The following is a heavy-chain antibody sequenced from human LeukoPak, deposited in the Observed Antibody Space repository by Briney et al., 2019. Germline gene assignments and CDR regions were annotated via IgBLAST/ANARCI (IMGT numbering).Heavy chain of an antibody. CDR1: GGSVSSYY. J-gene: IGHJ4*02. Sequence: SETLSLTCTVSGGSVSSYYWNWIRQPPGKGLEWIGYIYYSGSTNYNPSLKSRITISVDTSKNQFSLKLSSVTAADTAFYYCARGYSSGRVDYWGQGTLVTVSS. V-gene: IGHV4-59*02. CDR3: ARGYSSGRVDY. D-gene: IGHD6-19*01. CDR2: IYYSGST.